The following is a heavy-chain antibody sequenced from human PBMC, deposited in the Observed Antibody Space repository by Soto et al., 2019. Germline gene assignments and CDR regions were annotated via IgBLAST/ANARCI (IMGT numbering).Heavy chain of an antibody. D-gene: IGHD1-26*01. J-gene: IGHJ6*02. CDR2: INPSGGST. CDR3: ARDPGQYSGSYSGMDV. Sequence: SVKVSCKASGYTFTSYYMHWVRQAPGQGLEWMGIINPSGGSTSYAQKFQGRVTMTRDTSTSTVYMELSSLRSEDTAVYYCARDPGQYSGSYSGMDVWGQGTTVTVSS. CDR1: GYTFTSYY. V-gene: IGHV1-46*01.